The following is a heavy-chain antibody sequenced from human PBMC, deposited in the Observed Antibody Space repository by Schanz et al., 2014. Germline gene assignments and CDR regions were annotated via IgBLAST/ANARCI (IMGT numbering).Heavy chain of an antibody. CDR1: GFTFSNYG. D-gene: IGHD6-13*01. V-gene: IGHV3-30*18. CDR3: AKEKEEVAADGSFFDY. Sequence: QVQLVESGGGVVQPGRSLRLSCAASGFTFSNYGLVWVRQAPGKGLEWLAVISYDGSDKFHADSVKGRFTISRDNSKNTVNLQMNSLRAEDTAVYYCAKEKEEVAADGSFFDYWGQGTLVTGSS. J-gene: IGHJ4*02. CDR2: ISYDGSDK.